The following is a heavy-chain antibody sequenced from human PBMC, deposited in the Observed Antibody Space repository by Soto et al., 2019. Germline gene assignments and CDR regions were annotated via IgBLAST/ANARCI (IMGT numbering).Heavy chain of an antibody. D-gene: IGHD5-12*01. J-gene: IGHJ5*02. CDR1: GYTFTSYG. CDR2: ISAYNGNT. CDR3: ARGEGADIVATIGEYNWFDP. V-gene: IGHV1-18*01. Sequence: ASVKVSCKASGYTFTSYGISWVRQAPGQGLEWMGWISAYNGNTNHAQKLQGRVTMTTDTSTSTAYMELRSLRSDDTAVYYCARGEGADIVATIGEYNWFDPWGQGTLVTVSS.